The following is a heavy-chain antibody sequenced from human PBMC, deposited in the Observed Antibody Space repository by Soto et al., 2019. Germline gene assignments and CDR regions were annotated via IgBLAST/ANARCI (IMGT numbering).Heavy chain of an antibody. D-gene: IGHD2-15*01. CDR2: IYYRGST. V-gene: IGHV4-31*03. CDR3: ARAAHCGGGTCYSGLDWFDS. Sequence: SETLSLTCTVSGGSINNGTYFWSWIRQHPGKGLEWIGYIYYRGSTYYNPSLKSRVIISIDTSNNQFSLRLSSVTAADTAVYYCARAAHCGGGTCYSGLDWFDSWGQGTLVTVS. J-gene: IGHJ5*01. CDR1: GGSINNGTYF.